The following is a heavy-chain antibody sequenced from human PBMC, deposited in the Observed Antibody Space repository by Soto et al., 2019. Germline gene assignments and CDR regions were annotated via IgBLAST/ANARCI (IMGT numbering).Heavy chain of an antibody. CDR2: ISGSGDSA. J-gene: IGHJ4*02. D-gene: IGHD2-8*02. CDR3: ARKQKDEPRTGSTCRHFDY. CDR1: GFTFSNYA. Sequence: EVQLLESGGGLVQPGGSLRLSCAASGFTFSNYAMNWVRQAPGKGLEWVSAISGSGDSAYYADSVKGRFTISRDNPXXXLXXQMDSLRAEDTAVYYCARKQKDEPRTGSTCRHFDYRGQGALVTVSS. V-gene: IGHV3-23*01.